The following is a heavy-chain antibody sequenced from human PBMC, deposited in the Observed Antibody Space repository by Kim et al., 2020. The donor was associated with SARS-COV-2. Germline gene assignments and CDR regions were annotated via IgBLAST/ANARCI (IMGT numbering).Heavy chain of an antibody. Sequence: SETLSLTCTVSGGSISSSSYYWGWIRQPPGKGLEWIGSIYYSGSTYNNPSLKSRVTISVDTSKNQFSLKLSSVTAADTAVYYCARDFLRTDYNWFDPWGQGTLVTVSS. J-gene: IGHJ5*02. CDR2: IYYSGST. CDR3: ARDFLRTDYNWFDP. V-gene: IGHV4-39*07. D-gene: IGHD4-17*01. CDR1: GGSISSSSYY.